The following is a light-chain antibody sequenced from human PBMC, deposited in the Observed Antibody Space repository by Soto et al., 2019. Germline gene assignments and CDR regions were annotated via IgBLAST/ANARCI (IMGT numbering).Light chain of an antibody. J-gene: IGKJ2*01. CDR3: QQFVNLPYT. CDR2: DAS. V-gene: IGKV1-33*01. Sequence: DIQMTQSPSSLSASVGDRVIITCQASQDISNYLNWYQQKPGKAPELLIYDASNLETGVPSRFSGSGSGTDFTFTISSLQPDDFATYYCQQFVNLPYTFGQGTKPDIK. CDR1: QDISNY.